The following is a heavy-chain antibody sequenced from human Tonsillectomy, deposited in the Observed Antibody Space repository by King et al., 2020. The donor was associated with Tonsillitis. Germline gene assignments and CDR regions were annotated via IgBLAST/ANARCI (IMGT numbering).Heavy chain of an antibody. CDR2: IYWNDDK. Sequence: ITLKESGPTLVKPTQTLTLTCTFSGFSLSTSGVGVGWIRQPPGKALEWLALIYWNDDKRYSPSLKSRLTITKDTSKNQVVLTITNMDPVDTATYYCAHLYSSSWKTMGAAYYFDSWGQGTLVTVSS. D-gene: IGHD6-13*01. V-gene: IGHV2-5*01. CDR1: GFSLSTSGVG. J-gene: IGHJ4*02. CDR3: AHLYSSSWKTMGAAYYFDS.